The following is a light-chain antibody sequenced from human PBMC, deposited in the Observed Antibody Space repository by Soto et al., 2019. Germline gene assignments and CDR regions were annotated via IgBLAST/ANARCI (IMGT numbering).Light chain of an antibody. J-gene: IGKJ5*01. CDR1: QSVSSY. Sequence: SPDTLSLTPGEGNTLSCRASQSVSSYLAWYQQKPGQAPRLLIYDASNRATGIPARFSGSGSGTDFTLTISSLEPEDFAVYYCQQRSNWPPNFGQGTRLEIK. V-gene: IGKV3-11*01. CDR3: QQRSNWPPN. CDR2: DAS.